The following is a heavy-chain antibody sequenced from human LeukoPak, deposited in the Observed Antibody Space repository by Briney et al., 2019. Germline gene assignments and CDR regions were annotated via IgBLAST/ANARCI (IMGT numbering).Heavy chain of an antibody. CDR2: IGGTGIRT. CDR1: GRTFSSYA. CDR3: AGGVVATILSLDY. J-gene: IGHJ4*02. D-gene: IGHD5-12*01. V-gene: IGHV3-23*01. Sequence: GGSLRLSCAASGRTFSSYAMSWVRQAPGKGLEWVSGIGGTGIRTYYADSVKGRFTISRDNSKNALYLQMNSLRVEDTAVYYCAGGVVATILSLDYWGRGTLVTVSS.